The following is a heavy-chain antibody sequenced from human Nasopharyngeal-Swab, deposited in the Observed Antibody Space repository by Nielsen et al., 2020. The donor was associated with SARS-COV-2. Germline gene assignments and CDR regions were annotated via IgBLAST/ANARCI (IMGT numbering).Heavy chain of an antibody. V-gene: IGHV3-74*01. CDR2: INSDGSST. CDR3: ASYYYDSSGGGY. J-gene: IGHJ4*02. CDR1: GFTFSSYW. Sequence: GGSLRLSCAASGFTFSSYWMHWVRQAPGKGLVWVSRINSDGSSTRYADSVKGRFTISRDNAKNTLYLQMNSLRAEDTAVYYCASYYYDSSGGGYWGQGTLVTVSS. D-gene: IGHD3-22*01.